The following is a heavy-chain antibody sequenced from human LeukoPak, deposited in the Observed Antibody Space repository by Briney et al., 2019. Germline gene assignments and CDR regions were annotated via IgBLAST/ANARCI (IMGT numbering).Heavy chain of an antibody. Sequence: SETLSLTCTVSGGSVSSGSYYWGWIRQPPGKGLEWIGNIYYSGSTNYNPSLKSRVTISVDTSKNQFSLKLSSVTAADTAVYYCARGGAENPARVWGSYRNNYYYYYMDVWGKGTTVTVSS. CDR2: IYYSGST. CDR1: GGSVSSGSYY. CDR3: ARGGAENPARVWGSYRNNYYYYYMDV. V-gene: IGHV4-39*07. J-gene: IGHJ6*03. D-gene: IGHD3-16*02.